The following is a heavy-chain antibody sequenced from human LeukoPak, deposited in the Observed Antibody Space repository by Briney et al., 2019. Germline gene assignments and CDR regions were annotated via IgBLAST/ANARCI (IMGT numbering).Heavy chain of an antibody. V-gene: IGHV1-2*02. Sequence: GASVKVSCKASGDAFSGYYMHWVRQAPGQGLEWMGWINPSNGGTNYAQNFQGRVTMTRDTSISTAYTELSSLTSDDTAVYYCARGPTYYDSSGYRLEYWGQGTLVTVSS. CDR3: ARGPTYYDSSGYRLEY. CDR2: INPSNGGT. D-gene: IGHD3-22*01. CDR1: GDAFSGYY. J-gene: IGHJ4*02.